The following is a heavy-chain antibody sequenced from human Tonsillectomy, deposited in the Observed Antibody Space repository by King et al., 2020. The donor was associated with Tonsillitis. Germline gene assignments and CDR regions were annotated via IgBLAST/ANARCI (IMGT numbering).Heavy chain of an antibody. CDR2: ITPTSHTA. V-gene: IGHV1-69*01. Sequence: VQLVESGAEVKKPGSSLKVACTVSGDSFSDYTINWVRQAPGQGLEWVGGITPTSHTADVAQKLQGRVTITADQSTSTAYLELRSLRSDDTAVYYRTRDMGRRPPRFEPWGQGTLVIVSS. J-gene: IGHJ5*02. CDR1: GDSFSDYT. CDR3: TRDMGRRPPRFEP. D-gene: IGHD6-6*01.